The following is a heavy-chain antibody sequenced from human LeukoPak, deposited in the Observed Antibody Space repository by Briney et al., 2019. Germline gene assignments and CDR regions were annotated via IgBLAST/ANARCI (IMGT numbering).Heavy chain of an antibody. J-gene: IGHJ3*02. CDR1: GYTFTSYY. V-gene: IGHV1-46*01. CDR3: ASQLYYYGSGSYAFDI. D-gene: IGHD3-10*01. CDR2: INPSGGST. Sequence: ASVKVSCKASGYTFTSYYMHWVRQAPGQGLEWMGIINPSGGSTSYAQKFQGRVTMTRDMSTSTVYMELSSLRSEDTAVYYCASQLYYYGSGSYAFDIWGQGTMVTVSS.